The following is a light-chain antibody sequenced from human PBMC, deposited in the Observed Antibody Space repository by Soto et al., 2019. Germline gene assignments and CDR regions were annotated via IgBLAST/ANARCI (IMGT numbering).Light chain of an antibody. CDR2: GVT. J-gene: IGLJ1*01. V-gene: IGLV2-23*02. Sequence: QSVLTQPASVSGSPGQSITISCTGTSSDIGVFDLVSWYRQYPGKAPKLMIYGVTKRPSGVSDRFSGSKSGKTASLTISRLQAEDEADYYCCSYAGFTTYVFGSGTKVTVL. CDR3: CSYAGFTTYV. CDR1: SSDIGVFDL.